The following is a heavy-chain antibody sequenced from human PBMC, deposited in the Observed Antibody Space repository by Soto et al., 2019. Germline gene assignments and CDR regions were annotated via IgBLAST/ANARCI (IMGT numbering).Heavy chain of an antibody. CDR2: IYYSGST. V-gene: IGHV4-30-4*01. CDR3: ARVLGYCSGGSCYYWFDP. Sequence: PSETLSLTCTVSGGSISSGDYYWSWIRQPPGKGLEWIGYIYYSGSTYYNPSLKSRVTISVDTSKKQFSLKLSSVTAADTAVYFCARVLGYCSGGSCYYWFDPWGQGTLVTVSS. CDR1: GGSISSGDYY. D-gene: IGHD2-15*01. J-gene: IGHJ5*02.